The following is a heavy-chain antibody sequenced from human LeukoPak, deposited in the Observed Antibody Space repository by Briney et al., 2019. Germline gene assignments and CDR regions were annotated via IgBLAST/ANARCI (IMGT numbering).Heavy chain of an antibody. D-gene: IGHD3-10*01. J-gene: IGHJ4*02. Sequence: GRSLRLSCAASGFTFSSYAMHWVRQAPGKGLEWVAVISYDGSNKYYADSVKGRFTISRDNSQNTLYLQMNSLRAEDTAVYYCAKGHGSGTYWVFNDWGQGTLVTVSS. CDR3: AKGHGSGTYWVFND. CDR1: GFTFSSYA. CDR2: ISYDGSNK. V-gene: IGHV3-30*04.